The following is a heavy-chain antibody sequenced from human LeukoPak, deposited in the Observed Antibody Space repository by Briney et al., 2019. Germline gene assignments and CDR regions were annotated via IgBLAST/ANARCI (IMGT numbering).Heavy chain of an antibody. Sequence: ASVKVSCKVSGYTLTELSMHWVRQAPGKGLEWMGGFDPEDGETIYAQKLQGRVTMTTDTSTSTAYMELRSLRSDDTAVYYCARYYYGSGSHHYGMDVWGQGTTVTVSS. CDR3: ARYYYGSGSHHYGMDV. D-gene: IGHD3-10*01. J-gene: IGHJ6*02. CDR1: GYTLTELS. V-gene: IGHV1-24*01. CDR2: FDPEDGET.